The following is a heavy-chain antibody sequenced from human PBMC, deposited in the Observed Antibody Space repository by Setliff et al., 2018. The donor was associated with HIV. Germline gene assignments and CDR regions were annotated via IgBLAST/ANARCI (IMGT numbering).Heavy chain of an antibody. CDR3: ARHRYRFGIDS. V-gene: IGHV4-31*02. CDR1: GGSIISGGYY. Sequence: PSETLSLTCIVSGGSIISGGYYWSWIRQHPGKGLEWIGYIYYSGSTYYNSSLKSRVIISVDTSKNQFSLNLNSVTASETAVYYCARHRYRFGIDSWGQGALVTVSS. J-gene: IGHJ5*01. CDR2: IYYSGST. D-gene: IGHD3-16*01.